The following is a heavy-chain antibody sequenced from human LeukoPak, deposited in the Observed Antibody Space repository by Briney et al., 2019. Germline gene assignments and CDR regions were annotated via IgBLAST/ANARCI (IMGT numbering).Heavy chain of an antibody. CDR3: AREGGVGPTAPPDYYSYQMDV. V-gene: IGHV1-18*01. Sequence: ASVKVSCKASGYTFISYGITWVRQAPGQGLEWMGWISPYTTKSNYAQSLQGRVTMTTDTSTSTAYMELRSLRSDDTAVYYCAREGGVGPTAPPDYYSYQMDVWGKGTTVTVSS. CDR2: ISPYTTKS. CDR1: GYTFISYG. J-gene: IGHJ6*03. D-gene: IGHD1-26*01.